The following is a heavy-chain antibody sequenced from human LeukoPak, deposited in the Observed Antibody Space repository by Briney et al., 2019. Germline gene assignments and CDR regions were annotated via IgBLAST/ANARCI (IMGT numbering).Heavy chain of an antibody. V-gene: IGHV3-23*01. CDR2: ITSGSGSNV. CDR1: GFTFSSHA. D-gene: IGHD6-13*01. CDR3: ARHGSWSFDY. J-gene: IGHJ4*02. Sequence: GGSLRLSCAASGFTFSSHAMSWVRQAPGKGLEWVSAITSGSGSNVYYTDFLKGRFTISRDNSKNTLYLHMNGLRAEDTAVYYCARHGSWSFDYWGQGTLLTVSA.